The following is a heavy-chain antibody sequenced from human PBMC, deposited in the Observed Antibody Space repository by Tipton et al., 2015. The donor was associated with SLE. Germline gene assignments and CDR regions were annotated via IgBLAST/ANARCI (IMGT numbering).Heavy chain of an antibody. D-gene: IGHD3-10*01. CDR2: LTWNSAGM. CDR3: ARGGFYPGSGNQYYFDY. V-gene: IGHV3-9*01. Sequence: SLRLSCAASGFTFTDYWMHLVRQAPGKGLEWIAGLTWNSAGMGYVDSVKGRFTISRDNAKNSLYLQMNSLRSEDTALYYCARGGFYPGSGNQYYFDYWGQGTLVTVSS. CDR1: GFTFTDYW. J-gene: IGHJ4*02.